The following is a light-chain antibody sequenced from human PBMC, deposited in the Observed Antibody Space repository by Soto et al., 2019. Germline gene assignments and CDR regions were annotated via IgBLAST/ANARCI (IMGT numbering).Light chain of an antibody. Sequence: DIVMTQSPDSLAVSLGERATINCKSSQSVLYSSNNKNYLAWYQQKPGQPPKLLIYWAATRESGVPDRFTGSGSGTDFTLTISSLQAEDAAVYYCQQYYGSSSTFGQATKLEIK. CDR2: WAA. V-gene: IGKV4-1*01. CDR1: QSVLYSSNNKNY. CDR3: QQYYGSSST. J-gene: IGKJ2*01.